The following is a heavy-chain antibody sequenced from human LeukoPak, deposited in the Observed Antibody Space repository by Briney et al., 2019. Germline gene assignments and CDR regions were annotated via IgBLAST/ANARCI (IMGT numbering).Heavy chain of an antibody. CDR2: TNPSGVST. CDR3: ARDDGCSSTSCYLEFDY. V-gene: IGHV1-46*01. J-gene: IGHJ4*02. CDR1: GYTFTSYY. Sequence: ASVKVSCKASGYTFTSYYMHWVRQAPGQGLEWMGITNPSGVSTSYAQKFQGRVTMTRDTSTSTVYMELSSLRSEDTAVYYCARDDGCSSTSCYLEFDYWGQGTLVTVSS. D-gene: IGHD2-2*01.